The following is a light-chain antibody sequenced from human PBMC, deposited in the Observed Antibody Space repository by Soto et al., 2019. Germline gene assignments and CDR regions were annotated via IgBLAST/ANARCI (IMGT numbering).Light chain of an antibody. CDR2: DVS. CDR1: SGDIGDYNY. J-gene: IGLJ1*01. V-gene: IGLV2-14*01. Sequence: QSALTQPASVSGSPGQSITISCVGTSGDIGDYNYVSWYQQHPGKVPKVIIYDVSNRPSGVSYRFSGTKSGNTASLTVSGLQAEDEADYYCSSYTRSGTLIFGTGNKVTVL. CDR3: SSYTRSGTLI.